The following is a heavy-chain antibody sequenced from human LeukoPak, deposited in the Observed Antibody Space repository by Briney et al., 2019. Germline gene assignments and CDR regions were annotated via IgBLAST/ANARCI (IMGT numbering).Heavy chain of an antibody. V-gene: IGHV3-30-3*01. J-gene: IGHJ4*02. CDR2: ISYDGSNK. CDR3: ARDLAGTTVY. D-gene: IGHD1-7*01. CDR1: GFTFSSYP. Sequence: GGSLSLSWAASGFTFSSYPMHWVRQAPGRGLEWVAVISYDGSNKYYADSVKGRFTISRDNSKNTLYLQMNSLRAEDTAVYYCARDLAGTTVYWGQGALVTVSS.